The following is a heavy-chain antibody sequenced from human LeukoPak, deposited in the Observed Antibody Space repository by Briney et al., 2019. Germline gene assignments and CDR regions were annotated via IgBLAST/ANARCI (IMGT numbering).Heavy chain of an antibody. CDR2: IYSGGGT. V-gene: IGHV3-66*01. CDR1: GFTVSSNY. J-gene: IGHJ4*02. CDR3: ARGGVTTLGY. D-gene: IGHD4-17*01. Sequence: PGGSLRLSCAASGFTVSSNYMSWVRQAPGQGLEWVSLIYSGGGTYYADSVKGRFTISRDNSKNTLYLQMNSLRAEDTAVYYCARGGVTTLGYWGQGTLVTVSS.